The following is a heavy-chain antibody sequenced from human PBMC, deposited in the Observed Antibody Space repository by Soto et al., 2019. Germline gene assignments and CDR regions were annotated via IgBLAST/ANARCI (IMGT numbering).Heavy chain of an antibody. J-gene: IGHJ3*02. CDR2: IIPIFGTA. D-gene: IGHD3-22*01. Sequence: QVQLVQSGAEVKKPGSSVKVSCKASGGTFSSYAISWVRQAPGQGLEWMGGIIPIFGTANYAQKFQGRVTMTADESTRTAYMELSSLRSEDTAVYYCARVYYYDSSGYPHGGAFDIWGQGTMVTVSS. V-gene: IGHV1-69*01. CDR3: ARVYYYDSSGYPHGGAFDI. CDR1: GGTFSSYA.